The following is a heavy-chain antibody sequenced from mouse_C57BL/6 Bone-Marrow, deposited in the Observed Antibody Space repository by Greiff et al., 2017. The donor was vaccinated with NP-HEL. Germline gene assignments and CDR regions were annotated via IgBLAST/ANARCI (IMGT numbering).Heavy chain of an antibody. CDR1: GFNIKDDY. CDR2: IDPENGDT. Sequence: VQLQQSGAELVRPGASVKLSCTASGFNIKDDYMHWVKQRPEQGLEWIGWIDPENGDTEYASKFQGKATITADTSSNTAYLQLSSLTSADTAVDYCTTLLGLNYFDYWGQGTTLTVSS. V-gene: IGHV14-4*01. D-gene: IGHD2-12*01. CDR3: TTLLGLNYFDY. J-gene: IGHJ2*01.